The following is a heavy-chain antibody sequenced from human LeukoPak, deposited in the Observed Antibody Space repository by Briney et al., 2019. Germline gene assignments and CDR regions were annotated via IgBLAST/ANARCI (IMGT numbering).Heavy chain of an antibody. CDR2: IDWDDNK. D-gene: IGHD3-9*01. J-gene: IGHJ5*02. V-gene: IGHV2-70*04. Sequence: SGPALVKPTQTLTLTCTFSGFSLSTHGMRVSWVRQPPGKALEWLARIDWDDNKFYSTSLKTRLTISKDTSKNQVVLTVTNMDPVDTATYFCARIPGHYDILTGHRNYWFDPWGQGTLVTVSS. CDR3: ARIPGHYDILTGHRNYWFDP. CDR1: GFSLSTHGMR.